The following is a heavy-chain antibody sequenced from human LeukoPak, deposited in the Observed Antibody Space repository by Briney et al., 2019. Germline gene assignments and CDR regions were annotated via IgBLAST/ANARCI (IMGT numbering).Heavy chain of an antibody. CDR3: ARGPVGYAFDI. Sequence: SQTLSLTCTVSGGSISSGSYYWSWIRQPAGKGLEWIGRIYTSGSTNYNPSLKSRVTISVDTSKNQFSLKLSSVTAAGTAVYYCARGPVGYAFDIWGQGTMVTASS. V-gene: IGHV4-61*02. CDR1: GGSISSGSYY. J-gene: IGHJ3*02. CDR2: IYTSGST. D-gene: IGHD1-26*01.